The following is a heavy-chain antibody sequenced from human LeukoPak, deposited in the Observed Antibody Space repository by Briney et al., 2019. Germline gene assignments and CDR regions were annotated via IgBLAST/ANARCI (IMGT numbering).Heavy chain of an antibody. J-gene: IGHJ5*02. V-gene: IGHV1-2*02. Sequence: ASVKVSCKASGYTFTGYYMHWVRQAPGQGLEWMGWINPNSGGTNYAQKFQGRVTMTRDTSISTAYMELSRLRSDGTAVYYCARDWDFRGNWFDPWGQGTLVTVSS. CDR2: INPNSGGT. CDR3: ARDWDFRGNWFDP. CDR1: GYTFTGYY. D-gene: IGHD1-26*01.